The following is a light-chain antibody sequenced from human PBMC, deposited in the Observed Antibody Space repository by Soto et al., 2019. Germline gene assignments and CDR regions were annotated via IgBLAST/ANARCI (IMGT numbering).Light chain of an antibody. CDR2: INN. Sequence: QSVLTQPPSASGTPGQTVTISCSGSSSNIGSNTVNWYQQFQGTAPKLLIYINNQRPSGVPDRFSGSKSGTSASLAISGLQYEDEADYYCATWDDSLTAVIFGGGTKLTVL. CDR1: SSNIGSNT. V-gene: IGLV1-44*01. CDR3: ATWDDSLTAVI. J-gene: IGLJ2*01.